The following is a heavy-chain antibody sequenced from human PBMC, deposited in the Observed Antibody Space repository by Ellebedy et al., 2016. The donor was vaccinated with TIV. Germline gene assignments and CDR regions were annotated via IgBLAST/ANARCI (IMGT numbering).Heavy chain of an antibody. CDR2: ISYSGST. V-gene: IGHV4-59*01. J-gene: IGHJ4*02. CDR3: ASAPNQDFYDY. CDR1: GGPISPYY. Sequence: MPSETLSLTCTASGGPISPYYWSWIRQPPGTGLEWIGYISYSGSTNYNPSLQSRVTISVDASKNQFSLKLTSVTAADTAVYYCASAPNQDFYDYWGQGTLVTVSS.